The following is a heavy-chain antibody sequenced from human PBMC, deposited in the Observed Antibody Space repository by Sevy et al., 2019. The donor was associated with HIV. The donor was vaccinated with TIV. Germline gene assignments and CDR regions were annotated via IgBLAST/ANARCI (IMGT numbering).Heavy chain of an antibody. Sequence: GGSLRLSCAASGFNFRIYAMHWVRQAPGKGLEWVAVISYDGSDKLYAESGKGRFTISRTNSKNMIFLQLNSLRGDDTAVSFCATGRQGATYGYWGQGTPVTVSS. CDR2: ISYDGSDK. CDR3: ATGRQGATYGY. D-gene: IGHD1-26*01. V-gene: IGHV3-30*03. CDR1: GFNFRIYA. J-gene: IGHJ4*02.